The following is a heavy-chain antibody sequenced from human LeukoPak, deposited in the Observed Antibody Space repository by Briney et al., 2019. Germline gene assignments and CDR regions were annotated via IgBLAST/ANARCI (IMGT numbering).Heavy chain of an antibody. J-gene: IGHJ6*03. CDR1: GGSISSYY. CDR3: AREDWNYPYYYYYYMDV. CDR2: IYTSGST. Sequence: SETLSLTCTVSGGSISSYYWSWIRQPAGKGLEWIGRIYTSGSTNYNPSLKSRVTMSVDTSKNQFSLKLSSVTAADTAVYYCAREDWNYPYYYYYYMDVWGKGTTVTVSS. V-gene: IGHV4-4*07. D-gene: IGHD1-7*01.